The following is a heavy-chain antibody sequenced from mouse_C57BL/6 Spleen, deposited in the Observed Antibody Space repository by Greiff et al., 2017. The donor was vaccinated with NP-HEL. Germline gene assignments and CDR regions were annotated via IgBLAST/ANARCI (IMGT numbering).Heavy chain of an antibody. CDR1: GFTFSSYA. CDR2: ISSGGDYI. V-gene: IGHV5-9-1*02. Sequence: EVNLVESGEGLVKPGGSLKLSCAASGFTFSSYAMSWVRQTPEKRLEWVAYISSGGDYIYYADTVKGRFTISRDNARNTLYLQMSSLKSEDTAMYYCTRDGYYFFYFDYWGQGTTLTVSS. CDR3: TRDGYYFFYFDY. D-gene: IGHD2-3*01. J-gene: IGHJ2*01.